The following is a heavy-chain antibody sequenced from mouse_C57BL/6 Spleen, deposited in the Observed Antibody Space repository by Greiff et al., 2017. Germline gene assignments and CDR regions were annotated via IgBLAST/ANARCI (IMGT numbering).Heavy chain of an antibody. Sequence: VQLQQSGAELVMPGASVKLSCKASGYTFTSYWMHWVKQRPGQGLEWIGEIDPSDSYTNYNQKFKGKSTLTVDKSSSTAYMQLSSLTSEDSAVYYCARRVAYYSNLYAMDYWGQGTSVTVSS. D-gene: IGHD2-5*01. CDR3: ARRVAYYSNLYAMDY. V-gene: IGHV1-69*01. J-gene: IGHJ4*01. CDR2: IDPSDSYT. CDR1: GYTFTSYW.